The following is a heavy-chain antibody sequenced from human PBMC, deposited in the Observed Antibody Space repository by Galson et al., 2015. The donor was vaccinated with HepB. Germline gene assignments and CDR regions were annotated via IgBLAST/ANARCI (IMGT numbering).Heavy chain of an antibody. Sequence: ETLSLTCTVSGASISSYYWSWIRQPAGKGLEWIGRIYTNGSTNYNPSLKSRVTISVDTSKNQLSLRLSSVTAADTAIYFCARDKWGKNSKNFYAFRLDYWGQGTLATVSS. V-gene: IGHV4-4*07. D-gene: IGHD3-16*01. CDR1: GASISSYY. J-gene: IGHJ4*02. CDR2: IYTNGST. CDR3: ARDKWGKNSKNFYAFRLDY.